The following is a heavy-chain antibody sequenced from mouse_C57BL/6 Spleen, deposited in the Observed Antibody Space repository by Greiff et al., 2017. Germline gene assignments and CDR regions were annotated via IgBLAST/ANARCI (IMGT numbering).Heavy chain of an antibody. CDR2: IHPNSGST. D-gene: IGHD1-1*01. Sequence: QVQLQQPGAELVKPGASVKLSCKASGYTFTSYWMHWVKQRPGQGLEWIGMIHPNSGSTNYNEKFKSKATLTVDKSSSTAYMQLSSLTSEDSAVYYCARHGSSYLYAMDYWGQGTSVTVSS. J-gene: IGHJ4*01. CDR1: GYTFTSYW. CDR3: ARHGSSYLYAMDY. V-gene: IGHV1-64*01.